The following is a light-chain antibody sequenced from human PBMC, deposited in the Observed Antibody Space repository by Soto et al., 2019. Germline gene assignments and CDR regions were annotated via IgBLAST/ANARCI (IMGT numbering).Light chain of an antibody. CDR3: HQKYSTPPWT. Sequence: RVMSHSPATLSVSSGDRATLSCSARQSVSTNLAWYQQKPGETPRHLIYYALTSATGIAAWCSGSSTWTPFTLTIISLLQAEFSANYYHQKYSTPPWTFGQGTKVDIK. J-gene: IGKJ1*01. CDR2: YAL. CDR1: QSVSTN. V-gene: IGKV3-15*01.